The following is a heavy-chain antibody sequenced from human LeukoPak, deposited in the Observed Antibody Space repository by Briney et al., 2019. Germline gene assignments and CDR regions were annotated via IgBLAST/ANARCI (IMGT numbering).Heavy chain of an antibody. D-gene: IGHD2-15*01. V-gene: IGHV3-30*02. CDR1: GFTFSSYG. CDR3: AKDGPLGYCSGGSCY. Sequence: GGSLRLSCAASGFTFSSYGMHWVRQAPGKGLEWVAFIRYDGSNKYYADSVKGRFTISRDNSKNTLYLQMNSLRAEDTAVYYCAKDGPLGYCSGGSCYGGQGTLVTVSS. J-gene: IGHJ4*02. CDR2: IRYDGSNK.